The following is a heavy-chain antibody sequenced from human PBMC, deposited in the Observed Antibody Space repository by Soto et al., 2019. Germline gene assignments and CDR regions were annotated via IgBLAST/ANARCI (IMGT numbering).Heavy chain of an antibody. CDR2: ISGSGGST. D-gene: IGHD3-10*01. V-gene: IGHV3-23*01. J-gene: IGHJ6*02. CDR1: GFTFSSYA. CDR3: AKSPGLSGRMYG. Sequence: PGWSMRLSCAASGFTFSSYAMSWVRQAPGKGLEWVSAISGSGGSTYYADSVRGRFTISRDNSKNTLYLQMNSLRAEDTAVYYYAKSPGLSGRMYGWGQGTTITVS.